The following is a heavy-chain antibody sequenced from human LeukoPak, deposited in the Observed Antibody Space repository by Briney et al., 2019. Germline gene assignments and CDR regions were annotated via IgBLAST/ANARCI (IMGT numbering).Heavy chain of an antibody. Sequence: GSLRLSCAAAGFTLSSYGMHWVRQAPGKGLGWVAVIWYDGSNKYYADSVKGRFTISRDNSKNTLYLQMNSLRAEDTAVYYCARGSYYYDSSGSLDYWGQGTLVTVSS. V-gene: IGHV3-33*01. CDR2: IWYDGSNK. CDR3: ARGSYYYDSSGSLDY. CDR1: GFTLSSYG. D-gene: IGHD3-22*01. J-gene: IGHJ4*02.